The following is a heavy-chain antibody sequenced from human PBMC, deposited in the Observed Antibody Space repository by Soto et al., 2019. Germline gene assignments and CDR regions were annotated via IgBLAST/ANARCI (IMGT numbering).Heavy chain of an antibody. CDR2: ISGSGGST. Sequence: PGGSLRLSCAASGFTFSSYAMSWVRQAPGKGLEWVSAISGSGGSTYYADSVKGRFTISRDNSKNTLYLQMNSLRAEDTAVYYCANLTPVIAVAGSNWFDPWGQGTLVTVSS. CDR3: ANLTPVIAVAGSNWFDP. J-gene: IGHJ5*02. CDR1: GFTFSSYA. D-gene: IGHD6-19*01. V-gene: IGHV3-23*01.